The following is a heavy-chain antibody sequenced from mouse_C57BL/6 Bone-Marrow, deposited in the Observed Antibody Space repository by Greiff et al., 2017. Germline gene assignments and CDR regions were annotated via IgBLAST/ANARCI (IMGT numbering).Heavy chain of an antibody. CDR3: TRCYDYRGSWFAY. V-gene: IGHV1-15*01. CDR2: LDPETGGT. D-gene: IGHD2-4*01. Sequence: QVQLQQSGAELVRPGASVTLSCKASGYTFTDYEMHWVKQTPVHGLEWIGALDPETGGTAYNQKFKGKAILTVDKSSSTAYMELSSLTSEDSSIYYCTRCYDYRGSWFAYWGQGTLVTVSA. J-gene: IGHJ3*01. CDR1: GYTFTDYE.